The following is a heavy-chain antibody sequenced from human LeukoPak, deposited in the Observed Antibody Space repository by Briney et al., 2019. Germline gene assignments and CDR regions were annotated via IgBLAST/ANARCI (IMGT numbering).Heavy chain of an antibody. CDR1: GGAISSGGYH. Sequence: SETLSLTCTVSGGAISSGGYHWGWIRQHPGKGLEWIGYIYFSGSTSYNPSLKSRLSISVDTSKNQFSLTMNSVTAADTAVYYCARGGVQLDYWGQGTQVTVSS. CDR2: IYFSGST. D-gene: IGHD2-8*01. V-gene: IGHV4-31*03. CDR3: ARGGVQLDY. J-gene: IGHJ4*02.